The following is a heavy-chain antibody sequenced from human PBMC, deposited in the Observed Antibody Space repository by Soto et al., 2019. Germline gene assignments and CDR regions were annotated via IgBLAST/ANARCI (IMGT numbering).Heavy chain of an antibody. CDR2: FDPEDGET. D-gene: IGHD3-22*01. J-gene: IGHJ5*02. Sequence: ASVKVSCKVSGYTLTELSMHWVRRAPGKGLEWMGGFDPEDGETIYAQKFQGRVTMTEDTSTDTAYMELSSLRSEDTAVYYCATVYYDSSGYPGCNWFDPWGQGTLVTVSS. CDR3: ATVYYDSSGYPGCNWFDP. CDR1: GYTLTELS. V-gene: IGHV1-24*01.